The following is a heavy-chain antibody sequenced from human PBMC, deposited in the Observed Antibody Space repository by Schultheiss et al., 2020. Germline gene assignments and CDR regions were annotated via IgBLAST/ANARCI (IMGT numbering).Heavy chain of an antibody. CDR1: GGSISRYY. J-gene: IGHJ3*02. V-gene: IGHV4-59*08. D-gene: IGHD3-22*01. Sequence: SETLSLTCTVSGGSISRYYWSWIRKPPGKGLEWIGDIYYSGSTNYNPSLKSRVTISVDTSKNQFSLKLSSVTAADTAVYYCASRYDSSGYYYVSTDAFDIWGQGTMVTV. CDR3: ASRYDSSGYYYVSTDAFDI. CDR2: IYYSGST.